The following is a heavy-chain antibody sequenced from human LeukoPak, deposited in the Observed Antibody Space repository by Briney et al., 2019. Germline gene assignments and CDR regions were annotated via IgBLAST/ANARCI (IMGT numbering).Heavy chain of an antibody. CDR3: ARSGAAAIRGPFDY. J-gene: IGHJ4*02. CDR1: GGSFSGYY. V-gene: IGHV4-34*09. D-gene: IGHD2-2*02. Sequence: SETLSLTCAVYGGSFSGYYWSWIRQPPGKGLEWIGEINHSGSTNYNPSLKSRVTISVDTSKNQFSLKLSSVTAADTAVYYCARSGAAAIRGPFDYWGQGTLVTVSS. CDR2: INHSGST.